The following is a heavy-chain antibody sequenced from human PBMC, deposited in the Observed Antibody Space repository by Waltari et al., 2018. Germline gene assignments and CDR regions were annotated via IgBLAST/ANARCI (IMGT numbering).Heavy chain of an antibody. CDR2: ISTSGSTT. CDR3: VRYYSGSYDY. Sequence: EVQLGESGGGLVQPGGSLRLSCAASGFTFSSYSMNWVRQAPGKGLAWVSYISTSGSTTDYADSVNGRFTISRDNVKNSLYLQMNSLRAEDTAVYYCVRYYSGSYDYWGQGTLVTVSS. V-gene: IGHV3-48*04. D-gene: IGHD1-26*01. CDR1: GFTFSSYS. J-gene: IGHJ4*02.